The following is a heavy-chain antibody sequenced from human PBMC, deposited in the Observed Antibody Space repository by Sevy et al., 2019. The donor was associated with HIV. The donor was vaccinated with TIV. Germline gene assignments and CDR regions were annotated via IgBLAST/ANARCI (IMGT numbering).Heavy chain of an antibody. CDR3: ARDMGYSYGQFDY. D-gene: IGHD5-18*01. CDR1: GFTFSSYA. Sequence: GGSLRLSCAVSGFTFSSYAMHWVRQAPGKGLEWVAGISYDGSNKYYADSGKGRFTISRDNSKNTLFLQMNSLSVDDTAVYYCARDMGYSYGQFDYWGQGTLVTVSS. J-gene: IGHJ4*02. V-gene: IGHV3-30-3*01. CDR2: ISYDGSNK.